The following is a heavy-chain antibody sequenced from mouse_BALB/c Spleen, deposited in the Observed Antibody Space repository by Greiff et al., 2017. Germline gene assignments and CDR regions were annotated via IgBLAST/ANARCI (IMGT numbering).Heavy chain of an antibody. CDR3: ARYGNYVYYYAMDY. J-gene: IGHJ4*01. D-gene: IGHD2-1*01. Sequence: EVQLQQSGPSLVKPSQTLSLTCSVTGDSITSGYWNWIRKFPGNKLEYMGYISYSGSTYYNPSLKSRISITRDTSKNQYYLQLNSVTTEDTATYYCARYGNYVYYYAMDYWGQGTSVTVSS. CDR1: GDSITSGY. CDR2: ISYSGST. V-gene: IGHV3-8*02.